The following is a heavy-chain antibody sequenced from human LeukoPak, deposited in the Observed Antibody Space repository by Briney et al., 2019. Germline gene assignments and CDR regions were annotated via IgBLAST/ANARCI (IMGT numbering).Heavy chain of an antibody. J-gene: IGHJ4*02. CDR1: GGSISSYY. CDR3: DRAGSGSYYADY. CDR2: IHFSGST. D-gene: IGHD3-10*01. Sequence: SETLSLTCTVSGGSISSYYWSWIRQPPGKGLEWIGYIHFSGSTNYNPSLKSRVTISVDTSKNQFSLKLSSVTAADTAVYYCDRAGSGSYYADYWGQGTLVTVSS. V-gene: IGHV4-59*08.